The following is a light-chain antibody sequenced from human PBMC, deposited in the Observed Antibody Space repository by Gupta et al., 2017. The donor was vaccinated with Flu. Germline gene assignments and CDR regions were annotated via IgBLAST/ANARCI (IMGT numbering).Light chain of an antibody. CDR2: AAS. J-gene: IGKJ4*01. CDR1: QAIRFD. CDR3: QKYGCAPFT. V-gene: IGKV1-27*01. Sequence: DFQMTQSPSSLSASVGDRVTITCRASQAIRFDLAWYQQKPGKVPKLLIYAASTLQSGVPSRFSGNGSGTDFNLIINSLQPEDVASYYCQKYGCAPFTFGRGTKMDIK.